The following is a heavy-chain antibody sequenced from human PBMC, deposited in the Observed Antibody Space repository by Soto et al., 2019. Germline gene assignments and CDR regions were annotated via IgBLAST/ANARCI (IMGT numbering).Heavy chain of an antibody. D-gene: IGHD2-15*01. CDR3: AREGCSGGSCYEGYYYYGMDV. CDR2: IYTSGST. Sequence: SETLSLTCTVSGGSISSYYWSWIRQPAGKGLEWIGRIYTSGSTNYNPSLKSRVTMSVDTSKNQFSLKLSSVTAADTAVYYCAREGCSGGSCYEGYYYYGMDVWGRGTTVTVSS. V-gene: IGHV4-4*07. J-gene: IGHJ6*02. CDR1: GGSISSYY.